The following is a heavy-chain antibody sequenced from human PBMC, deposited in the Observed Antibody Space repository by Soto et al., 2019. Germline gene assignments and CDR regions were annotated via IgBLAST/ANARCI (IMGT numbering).Heavy chain of an antibody. CDR1: GYTFTSYA. Sequence: ASVKVSCKASGYTFTSYAMHWVRQAPGQRLEWMGWINAGNGNTKYSQKFQGRVTITRDTSASTAYRELSSLRSEDTAVYYCARTSSWSTFFDYWGQVTLVTLSS. CDR3: ARTSSWSTFFDY. V-gene: IGHV1-3*01. D-gene: IGHD6-13*01. CDR2: INAGNGNT. J-gene: IGHJ4*02.